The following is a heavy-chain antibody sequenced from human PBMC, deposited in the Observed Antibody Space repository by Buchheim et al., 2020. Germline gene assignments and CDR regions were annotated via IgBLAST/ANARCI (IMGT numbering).Heavy chain of an antibody. CDR3: ARVQRTFRMDSSSWSPLRYGMDV. CDR1: GLTFSSYD. J-gene: IGHJ6*02. D-gene: IGHD6-13*01. CDR2: IGTAGDT. V-gene: IGHV3-13*04. Sequence: EVQLVEPGGGLVQPGGSLRLSCAASGLTFSSYDMHWVRQATGKGLEWVSAIGTAGDTYYPGSVKGRFTISRENAKNSLYLQMNSLRAGDTAVYYCARVQRTFRMDSSSWSPLRYGMDVWGQGTT.